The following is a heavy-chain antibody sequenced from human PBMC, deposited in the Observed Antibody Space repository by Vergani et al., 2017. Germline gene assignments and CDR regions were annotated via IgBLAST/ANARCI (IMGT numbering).Heavy chain of an antibody. CDR3: ARDLDWSGYDPYYYYYMDV. Sequence: QVQLVQSGAEVKKPGASVKVSCKASGYTFTSYGISWVRQAPGQGLEWMGWISAYNGNTNYAQKLQGRVTVTTDTSTSTAYMELRSLRSDDTALYYCARDLDWSGYDPYYYYYMDVWGKGTTVTVSS. CDR2: ISAYNGNT. V-gene: IGHV1-18*01. CDR1: GYTFTSYG. J-gene: IGHJ6*03. D-gene: IGHD5-12*01.